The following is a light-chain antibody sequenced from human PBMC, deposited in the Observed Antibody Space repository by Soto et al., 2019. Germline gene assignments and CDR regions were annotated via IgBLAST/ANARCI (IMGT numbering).Light chain of an antibody. Sequence: QSAIAEPASLSGSPGQSITISCTGTSDDVGAYNSVSWYQQLPHKAPQVILYKGTQRPSGVSSRFSGSTSGNAASLTISGLQADDEADYFCCSSAPESTYVFGTGTKVTVL. CDR3: CSSAPESTYV. CDR2: KGT. CDR1: SDDVGAYNS. V-gene: IGLV2-23*01. J-gene: IGLJ1*01.